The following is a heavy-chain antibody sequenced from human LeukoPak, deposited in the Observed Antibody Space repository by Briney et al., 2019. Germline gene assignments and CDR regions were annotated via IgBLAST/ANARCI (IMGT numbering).Heavy chain of an antibody. Sequence: GGSLRLSCEASGITFSSYVMHWVRQAPGKGLEWVAVTSSDGRSKHYADSVKGRFTISTDSSKSTLYLQMNSLTPEDTAVYYCARDLVSYSSSPLHWGQGTLVTVSS. J-gene: IGHJ4*02. CDR1: GITFSSYV. CDR3: ARDLVSYSSSPLH. D-gene: IGHD6-6*01. V-gene: IGHV3-30*04. CDR2: TSSDGRSK.